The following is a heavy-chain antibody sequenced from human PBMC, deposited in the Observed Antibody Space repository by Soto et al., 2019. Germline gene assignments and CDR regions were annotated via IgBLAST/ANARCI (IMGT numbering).Heavy chain of an antibody. CDR1: GGSIGSGDYY. V-gene: IGHV4-31*03. J-gene: IGHJ6*02. CDR2: IYYSGST. CDR3: ARDLGSASNGMDV. Sequence: SETLSLTCTVSGGSIGSGDYYWSWIRQHPGKGLEWIGFIYYSGSTYYKPSLKSRLTISVDTSKNQFSLKLSSVTAADTAVYYCARDLGSASNGMDVWGQGTTVTVSS.